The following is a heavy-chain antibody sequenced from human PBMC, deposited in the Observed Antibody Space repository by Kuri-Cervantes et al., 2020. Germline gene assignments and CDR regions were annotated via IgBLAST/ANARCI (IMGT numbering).Heavy chain of an antibody. CDR3: ASEHSRCYFPGWSSSYYFDY. J-gene: IGHJ4*02. D-gene: IGHD2-21*01. CDR2: IYASGSH. V-gene: IGHV4-61*08. CDR1: GGSISSGGYS. Sequence: SEPLSLTCAVSGGSISSGGYSWSWIRQPPGKGLEWIGRIYASGSHNYNPPLKSGVTLSEDTSKNQFSLKLSSVTDADTAVYYCASEHSRCYFPGWSSSYYFDYWGQGTLVTVSS.